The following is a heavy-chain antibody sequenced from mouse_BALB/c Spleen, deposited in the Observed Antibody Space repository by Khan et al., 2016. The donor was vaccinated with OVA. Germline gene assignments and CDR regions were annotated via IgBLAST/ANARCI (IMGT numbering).Heavy chain of an antibody. Sequence: VQLQQSGPELMKPGASVKISCKASGYSFTTYYMHWVKQSHGKSLEWIGYIDPFNGGNDYNQKFKGKATLTVDKSSSTAYMHLSSLTSVYSAVYYCARGTFDYWGQGTLVTVSA. CDR3: ARGTFDY. J-gene: IGHJ3*01. CDR2: IDPFNGGN. V-gene: IGHV1-34*01. CDR1: GYSFTTYY. D-gene: IGHD3-3*01.